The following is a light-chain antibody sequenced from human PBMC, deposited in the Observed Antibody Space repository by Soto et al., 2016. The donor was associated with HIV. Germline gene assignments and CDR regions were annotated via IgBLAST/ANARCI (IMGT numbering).Light chain of an antibody. CDR1: QPISTY. V-gene: IGKV1-39*01. CDR2: STS. CDR3: QQSFRTPFT. Sequence: DIQMTQSPSSLSASVGDRSNITCRASQPISTYLNWYQQKPGKAPTLLIYSTSTLQSGVPSRFSGSGSETDFTLAISSLQPEDFATYFCQQSFRTPFTFGQGTKVQI. J-gene: IGKJ2*01.